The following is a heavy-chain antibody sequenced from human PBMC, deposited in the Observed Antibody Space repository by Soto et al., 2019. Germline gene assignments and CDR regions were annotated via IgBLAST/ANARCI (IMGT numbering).Heavy chain of an antibody. V-gene: IGHV3-23*01. Sequence: EVQLLESGGGLVQPGGSLRLSCAASGFTFSSYAMSWVRQAPGKGLDWVSAISGSGGTTYYADSVKGRFTISRDNSKNTLYLQMNSLRAEDTALYYCAKDRLGATPYYFDYWGQGTLVTVSS. J-gene: IGHJ4*02. CDR2: ISGSGGTT. D-gene: IGHD1-26*01. CDR3: AKDRLGATPYYFDY. CDR1: GFTFSSYA.